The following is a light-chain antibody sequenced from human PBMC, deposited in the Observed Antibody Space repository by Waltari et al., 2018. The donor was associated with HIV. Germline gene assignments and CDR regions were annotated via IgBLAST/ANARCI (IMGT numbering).Light chain of an antibody. J-gene: IGLJ3*02. V-gene: IGLV2-8*01. CDR1: SSDVGGYNY. CDR3: SSYAGSNNLV. CDR2: ELT. Sequence: QSALTQPPSASGSPGQSVTISCTGTSSDVGGYNYVSWYQQHPGKAPKLMIYELTNRPSGVPDRLSGSKSGNTASLTVSGLQAEDEADYYCSSYAGSNNLVFGGGTKLTVL.